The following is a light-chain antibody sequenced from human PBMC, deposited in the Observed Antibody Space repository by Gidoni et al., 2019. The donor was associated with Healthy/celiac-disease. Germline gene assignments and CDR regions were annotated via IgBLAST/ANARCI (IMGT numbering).Light chain of an antibody. CDR2: DAS. J-gene: IGKJ4*01. V-gene: IGKV3-11*01. Sequence: EIVLTQSPATLSLSPGERATLSCRASQSVSSYLAWYQQKPGQAPRLLIYDASNGATGIPARFSGSGSGTYFTLTISSLEPEDFAVFYCQQRSNWPPKLTFGGGTKVEIK. CDR1: QSVSSY. CDR3: QQRSNWPPKLT.